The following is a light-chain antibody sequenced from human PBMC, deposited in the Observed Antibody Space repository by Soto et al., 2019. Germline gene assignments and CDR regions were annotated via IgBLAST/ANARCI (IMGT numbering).Light chain of an antibody. J-gene: IGKJ1*01. CDR3: QQRNMWHRT. Sequence: EIVLTQSPATLSLSPGERATLSCRASQSMSSDLAWYHQKPGQAPRLLIYDDSNRAPGIPARFGGSGSGTDFTLTINSLEPEDFAVYHCQQRNMWHRTFGQGTRVEIK. V-gene: IGKV3-11*01. CDR1: QSMSSD. CDR2: DDS.